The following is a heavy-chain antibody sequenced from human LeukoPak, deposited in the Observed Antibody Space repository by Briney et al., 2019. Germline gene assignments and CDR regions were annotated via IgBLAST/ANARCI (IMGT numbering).Heavy chain of an antibody. V-gene: IGHV3-64D*06. CDR3: LKDSSSGSYFDY. Sequence: GGSLRLSCSPSGCTFSRYAMHWVGQAPGKGLEYVSAISSNGGSTYYADSVKGRFTISRDNSRNTLHLQMSSLRVEDTAVYYCLKDSSSGSYFDYWGQGTLVTVSS. D-gene: IGHD3-10*01. CDR2: ISSNGGST. CDR1: GCTFSRYA. J-gene: IGHJ4*02.